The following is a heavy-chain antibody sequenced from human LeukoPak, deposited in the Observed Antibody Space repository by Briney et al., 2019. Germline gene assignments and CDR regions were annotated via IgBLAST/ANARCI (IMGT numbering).Heavy chain of an antibody. CDR3: ARESEGHDGIAAAGVGY. V-gene: IGHV4-30-4*01. J-gene: IGHJ4*02. CDR2: IYYSGST. CDR1: GGSISSGDYY. Sequence: SETLSLTCTVSGGSISSGDYYWTWIRQPPGKGLEWIGYIYYSGSTYYNPSLKSRLTISLDTSKNQFSLRLSSVTAADTAVYYCARESEGHDGIAAAGVGYWGQGTLVTVSS. D-gene: IGHD6-13*01.